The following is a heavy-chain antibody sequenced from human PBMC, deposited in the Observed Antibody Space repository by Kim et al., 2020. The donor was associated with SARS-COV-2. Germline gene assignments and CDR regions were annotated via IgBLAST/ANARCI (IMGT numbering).Heavy chain of an antibody. CDR1: GFAVSSAY. D-gene: IGHD4-17*01. V-gene: IGHV3-53*01. CDR2: VYSNGIT. J-gene: IGHJ1*01. CDR3: ATDVMGARSGVREIFATETVGF. Sequence: GGSLRLSCAATGFAVSSAYMSWVRQAPGKGLEWVAVVYSNGITYYGDSVKGRFTISRDNSRNTLYLQMNNLRAEDTAVYYCATDVMGARSGVREIFATETVGFGGKDTGVSVSS.